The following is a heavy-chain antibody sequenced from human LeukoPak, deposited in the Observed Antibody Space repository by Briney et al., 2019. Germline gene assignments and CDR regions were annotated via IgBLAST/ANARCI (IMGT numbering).Heavy chain of an antibody. D-gene: IGHD3-10*01. Sequence: PGGSLRLSCAASGFTVSSNYMSWVRQAPGKGLEWVSIIFSSNNTYYADSVKGRFTISRDNSKNTLYLQMNSLRAEDTAVYYCARGGGYYYGSGSYYNGFNFDYWGQGTLVTVSS. CDR2: IFSSNNT. CDR3: ARGGGYYYGSGSYYNGFNFDY. V-gene: IGHV3-53*01. CDR1: GFTVSSNY. J-gene: IGHJ4*02.